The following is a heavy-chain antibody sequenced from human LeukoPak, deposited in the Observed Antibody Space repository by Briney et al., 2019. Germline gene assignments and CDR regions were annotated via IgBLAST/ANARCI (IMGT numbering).Heavy chain of an antibody. CDR1: GGSISSGSYY. CDR2: IYTSGST. D-gene: IGHD3-9*01. J-gene: IGHJ3*02. CDR3: ARDRKYFDWSIEGNAFDI. V-gene: IGHV4-61*02. Sequence: PPETLSLTCTVSGGSISSGSYYWRWIRQPAGKGLEWIGRIYTSGSTNYNPSLKSRVTISVDMSKNQLSLKLSSVTAADTAVYYCARDRKYFDWSIEGNAFDIWGQGTMVTVSS.